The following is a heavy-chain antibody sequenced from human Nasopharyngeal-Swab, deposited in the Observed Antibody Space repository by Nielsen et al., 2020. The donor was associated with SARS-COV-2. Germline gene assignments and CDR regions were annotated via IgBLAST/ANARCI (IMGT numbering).Heavy chain of an antibody. J-gene: IGHJ2*01. D-gene: IGHD6-13*01. V-gene: IGHV3-48*04. Sequence: GESLKISCAASGFIFSNYNMNWVRQAPGKGLEWISYIGVTSSTRHYADSLRGRFTISRDNAKNSLYLQMNSLRAEDTAVYYCARGGSSWPHWYFDLWGRGTLVTVSS. CDR1: GFIFSNYN. CDR3: ARGGSSWPHWYFDL. CDR2: IGVTSSTR.